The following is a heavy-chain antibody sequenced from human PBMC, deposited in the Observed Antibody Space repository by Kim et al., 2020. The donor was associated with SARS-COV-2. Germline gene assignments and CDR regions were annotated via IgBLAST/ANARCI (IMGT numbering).Heavy chain of an antibody. CDR3: AKGFEALDI. Sequence: RTYNAEPVKGRFTISDYNSKNPLYLQMNSLRAEDTAVYFCAKGFEALDIWGQGTMVTVSS. CDR2: RT. J-gene: IGHJ3*02. V-gene: IGHV3-23*03.